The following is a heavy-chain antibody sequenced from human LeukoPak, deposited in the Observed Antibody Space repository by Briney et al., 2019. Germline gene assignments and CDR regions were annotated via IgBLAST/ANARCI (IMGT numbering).Heavy chain of an antibody. Sequence: ASVKVSCKASGGTFSSYAISWVRQAPGQGLEWMGGIIPIFGTANYAQKFQGRVTITADKSTSTAYMELSSLRSEDTAVYYCARGGYSYGPYYYYYYMDVWGKGTTVTVSS. CDR1: GGTFSSYA. V-gene: IGHV1-69*06. CDR2: IIPIFGTA. CDR3: ARGGYSYGPYYYYYYMDV. D-gene: IGHD5-18*01. J-gene: IGHJ6*03.